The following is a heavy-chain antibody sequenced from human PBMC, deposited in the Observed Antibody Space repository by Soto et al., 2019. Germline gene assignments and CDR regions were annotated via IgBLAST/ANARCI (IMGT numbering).Heavy chain of an antibody. CDR3: ARGNFWNGPYYYYMDV. V-gene: IGHV5-51*01. CDR2: IYPGDSDT. Sequence: ESLKISDKGSGCKFTSYWIGWVRQMPGKGLEWMGIIYPGDSDTRYSPSFQGQVTISADKSISTAYLQWSSLKASDTAMYYCARGNFWNGPYYYYMDVWGKGTTVTVSS. J-gene: IGHJ6*03. D-gene: IGHD3-3*01. CDR1: GCKFTSYW.